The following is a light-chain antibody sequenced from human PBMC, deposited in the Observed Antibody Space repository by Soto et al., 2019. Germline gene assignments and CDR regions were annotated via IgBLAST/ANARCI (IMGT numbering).Light chain of an antibody. V-gene: IGKV1-5*01. CDR2: DAS. Sequence: GERATVSCRASQSVSRSYLTWCQQKFGQAPRLLISDASTLESGVPSRFSGSGSGTEFTLTISSLQPDDFATYHCQQYSSYLITFGGGTKVDIK. CDR1: QSVSRSY. J-gene: IGKJ4*01. CDR3: QQYSSYLIT.